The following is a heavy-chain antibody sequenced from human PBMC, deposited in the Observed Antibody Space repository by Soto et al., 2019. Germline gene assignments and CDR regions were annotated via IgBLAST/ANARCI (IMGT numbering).Heavy chain of an antibody. CDR2: INHSGST. CDR1: GRSFSGYY. V-gene: IGHV4-34*01. Sequence: PSETLSLTCAVYGRSFSGYYWSWIRQPPGKGLEWIGEINHSGSTNYNPSLKSRVTISVDTSKNQFSLKLSSVTAADTAVYYCAREEATTVTFDIWGQGTMVTVSS. D-gene: IGHD4-17*01. J-gene: IGHJ3*02. CDR3: AREEATTVTFDI.